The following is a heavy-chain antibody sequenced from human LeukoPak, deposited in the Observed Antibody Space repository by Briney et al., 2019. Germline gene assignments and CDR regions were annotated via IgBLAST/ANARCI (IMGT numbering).Heavy chain of an antibody. CDR2: IYYSGST. V-gene: IGHV4-39*01. J-gene: IGHJ4*02. Sequence: SETLSLTCTVSGGSIRSSGYSSGWIRQPPGKGLEWIGSIYYSGSTYYNPSLKSRVFISVDTSRNQFSLKLNSVTAADTALYYCARRSWIKLWYAFDFWGQGTLVTVSS. D-gene: IGHD5-18*01. CDR1: GGSIRSSGYS. CDR3: ARRSWIKLWYAFDF.